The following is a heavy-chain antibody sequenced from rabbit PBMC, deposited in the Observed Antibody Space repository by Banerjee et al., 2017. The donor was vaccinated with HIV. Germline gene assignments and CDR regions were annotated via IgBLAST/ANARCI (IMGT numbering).Heavy chain of an antibody. D-gene: IGHD1-1*01. CDR1: GFSFSSGYD. CDR3: ARDGSGYYNL. J-gene: IGHJ4*01. V-gene: IGHV1S40*01. Sequence: QSLEESGGDLVKPGASLTLTCTASGFSFSSGYDMCWVRQAPGKGLEWIACIYAGSSVSTYYASWAKGRFTISKTSSTTVTLQMTSLTAADTATYFCARDGSGYYNLWGPGTLVTVS. CDR2: IYAGSSVST.